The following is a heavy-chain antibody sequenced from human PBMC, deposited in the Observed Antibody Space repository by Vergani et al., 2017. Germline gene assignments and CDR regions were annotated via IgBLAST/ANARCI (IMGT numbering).Heavy chain of an antibody. CDR3: AGDYYGSGSYYPPLDY. D-gene: IGHD3-10*01. J-gene: IGHJ4*02. CDR2: INAGNGNT. V-gene: IGHV1-3*01. CDR1: GYTFTSYA. Sequence: QVQLVQSGAEVKKPGASVKVSCKASGYTFTSYAMHWVRQAPGQRLEWMGWINAGNGNTKYSQKFQGRVTITRDTSASTAYMELSSLRSEDTAVYYCAGDYYGSGSYYPPLDYWGQGTLVTVSS.